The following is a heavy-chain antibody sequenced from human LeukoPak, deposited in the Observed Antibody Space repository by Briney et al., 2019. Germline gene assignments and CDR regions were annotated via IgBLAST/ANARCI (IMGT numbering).Heavy chain of an antibody. CDR2: ISAYNGNT. CDR1: DYTFTNYG. J-gene: IGHJ2*01. CDR3: ARTIGGQRKVYWYFDL. D-gene: IGHD1-14*01. V-gene: IGHV1-18*01. Sequence: ASVKVSCKASDYTFTNYGISWVRQAPGQGLEWMGWISAYNGNTYYAQKLQGRVTMTTETSTSTAYMELRSLRSDDTAAYYCARTIGGQRKVYWYFDLWGRGTLVTVSS.